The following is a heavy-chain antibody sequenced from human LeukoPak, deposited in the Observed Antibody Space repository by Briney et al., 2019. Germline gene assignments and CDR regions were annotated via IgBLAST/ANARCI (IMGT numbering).Heavy chain of an antibody. J-gene: IGHJ5*02. Sequence: PSETLSLTCAVYGGSFSGYYWTWIRQPPGKGLEWIGEINHSGSTNYNASLKSRVTISVDTSKNHFSLKLSSVTGADTAVYYCARGSPRYGRERKWFDPWGQGTQVTVSS. CDR2: INHSGST. V-gene: IGHV4-34*01. CDR1: GGSFSGYY. D-gene: IGHD1-1*01. CDR3: ARGSPRYGRERKWFDP.